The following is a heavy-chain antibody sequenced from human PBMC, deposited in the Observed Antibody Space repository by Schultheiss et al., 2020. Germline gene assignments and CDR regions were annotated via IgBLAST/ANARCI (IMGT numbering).Heavy chain of an antibody. Sequence: SETLSLTCTVSGGFINSGDYYWSWIRQHPGKGLEWIGYIYYSGSTYYNPSLKSRVTISVDTSKNQFSLKLNSVTPEDTAVYYCARQTVTGNGGRDWFDPWGQGTLVTVSS. CDR3: ARQTVTGNGGRDWFDP. V-gene: IGHV4-30-4*01. CDR2: IYYSGST. D-gene: IGHD4-17*01. CDR1: GGFINSGDYY. J-gene: IGHJ5*02.